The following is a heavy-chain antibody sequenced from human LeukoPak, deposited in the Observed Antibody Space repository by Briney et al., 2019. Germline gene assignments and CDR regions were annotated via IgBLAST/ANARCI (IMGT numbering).Heavy chain of an antibody. CDR1: GYTFTCYY. J-gene: IGHJ4*02. CDR2: INPNSGGT. V-gene: IGHV1-2*02. CDR3: AGVTGSGSYLSDY. D-gene: IGHD3-10*01. Sequence: GASVKVSCKASGYTFTCYYMHWVRQAPGQGLEWMGWINPNSGGTNHAQKFQGRVTMTRDTSISTAYMELSRLRSDDTAVYYCAGVTGSGSYLSDYWGQGTLVTVSS.